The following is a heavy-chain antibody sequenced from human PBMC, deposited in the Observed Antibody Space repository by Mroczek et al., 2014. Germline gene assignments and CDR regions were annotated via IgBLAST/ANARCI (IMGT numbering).Heavy chain of an antibody. J-gene: IGHJ4*02. D-gene: IGHD3-10*01. V-gene: IGHV3-21*01. CDR2: ISSSSSYI. Sequence: EVQLVESGEGLVKPGGVPSRLSCAASGFTFSSYSMNWVRQAPGKGLEWVSSISSSSSYIYYADSVKGRFTISRDNAKNSLYLQMNSLRAEDTAVYYCAREAYGSGSYLLAYYFDYWGQGTLVTVSS. CDR3: AREAYGSGSYLLAYYFDY. CDR1: GFTFSSYS.